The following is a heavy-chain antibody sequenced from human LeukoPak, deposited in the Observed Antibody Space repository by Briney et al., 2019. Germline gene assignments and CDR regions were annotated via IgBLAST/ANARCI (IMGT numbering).Heavy chain of an antibody. CDR1: GFSLTYYD. CDR2: LWSDGSAK. J-gene: IGHJ4*03. V-gene: IGHV3-33*01. CDR3: ARNRDGYSDY. D-gene: IGHD5-24*01. Sequence: GKSLRLSCAASGFSLTYYDMVWVRPAPGKGLEWVAVLWSDGSAKYYADFVRGRFAVSRDKSNNTLYLEMNGLRAEDTAAYYCARNRDGYSDYWGQGTQVSVSS.